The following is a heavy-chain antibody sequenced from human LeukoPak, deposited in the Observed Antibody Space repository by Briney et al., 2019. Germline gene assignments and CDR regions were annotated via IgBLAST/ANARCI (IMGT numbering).Heavy chain of an antibody. Sequence: TSVKVSCKASGFTFTSSAVQWVRQARGQRLEWIGWIVVGSGNTNYAQKFQERVTMTRDMSTSTAYMELGSLRSEDTAVYYCAAPYCSSTSCYRDAFDIWGQGTMVTVSS. CDR2: IVVGSGNT. D-gene: IGHD2-2*01. J-gene: IGHJ3*02. CDR3: AAPYCSSTSCYRDAFDI. CDR1: GFTFTSSA. V-gene: IGHV1-58*01.